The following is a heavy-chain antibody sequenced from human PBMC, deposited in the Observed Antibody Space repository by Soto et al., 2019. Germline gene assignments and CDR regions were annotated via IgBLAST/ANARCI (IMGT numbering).Heavy chain of an antibody. J-gene: IGHJ1*01. CDR3: ARTLGPQVPGYVDSGYRWTIAH. Sequence: PSETLSLPRTFSGHSMRYIHQYLGSTRQTPWRDLEGIWRLFLTGHTYYTPPLLSRVTISADTSKNQFFLRLTSVTAADTGVYFCARTLGPQVPGYVDSGYRWTIAHWGQGTLVTVS. CDR1: GHSMRYIHQY. D-gene: IGHD5-12*01. CDR2: LFLTGHT. V-gene: IGHV4-39*01.